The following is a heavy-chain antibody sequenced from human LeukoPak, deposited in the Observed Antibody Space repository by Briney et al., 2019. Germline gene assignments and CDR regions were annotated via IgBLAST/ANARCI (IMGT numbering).Heavy chain of an antibody. CDR2: INWNGGST. D-gene: IGHD3-10*01. CDR3: ARVTMVRGVIGWFDP. V-gene: IGHV3-20*04. J-gene: IGHJ5*02. CDR1: GFTFSTYW. Sequence: GGSLRLSCAASGFTFSTYWMHWVRQAPGKGLEWVSGINWNGGSTGYADSVKGRFTISRDNAKNSLYLQMNSLRAEDTALYYCARVTMVRGVIGWFDPWGQGTLVTVSS.